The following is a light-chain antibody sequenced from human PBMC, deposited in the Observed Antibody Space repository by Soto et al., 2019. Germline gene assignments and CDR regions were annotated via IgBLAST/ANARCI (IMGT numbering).Light chain of an antibody. Sequence: DIQSTQSPSFLSASVGDRVTITCRASQGISSYLAWYQQKPGKAPKLLIYAASTLQSGVPSRFSGSETGTEFTLTISSLQPEDFATYSCQRLNSYPLPFGGGTKLDIK. J-gene: IGKJ4*01. CDR3: QRLNSYPLP. CDR1: QGISSY. V-gene: IGKV1-9*01. CDR2: AAS.